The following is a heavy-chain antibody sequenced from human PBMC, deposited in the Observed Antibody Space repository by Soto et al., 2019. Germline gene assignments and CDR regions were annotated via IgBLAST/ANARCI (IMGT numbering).Heavy chain of an antibody. CDR3: AKDSGPYGMDV. J-gene: IGHJ6*02. D-gene: IGHD6-19*01. CDR1: GFTFDDYT. CDR2: ISWDGGST. Sequence: GGSLRLSCAASGFTFDDYTMHWVRQAPGKGLEWVSLISWDGGSTYYADSVKARFTISRDNSKNSLYLQMNSLRTEDTALYYCAKDSGPYGMDVWGQGTTVTVSS. V-gene: IGHV3-43*01.